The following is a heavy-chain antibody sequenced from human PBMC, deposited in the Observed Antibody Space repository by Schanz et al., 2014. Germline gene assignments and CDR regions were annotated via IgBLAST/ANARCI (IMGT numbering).Heavy chain of an antibody. CDR3: ARDTTWRLDL. J-gene: IGHJ2*01. V-gene: IGHV4-61*02. Sequence: QVQLQESGPGLLKPSETLSLTCTVSGGSIRSGTYYWSWIRQPAGKALEWVGRVFPNGITNYNPSLKSRVTISMDTSKNQFSLPLPELTAADTAVYYCARDTTWRLDLWGRGALVTVAS. CDR2: VFPNGIT. CDR1: GGSIRSGTYY. D-gene: IGHD1-1*01.